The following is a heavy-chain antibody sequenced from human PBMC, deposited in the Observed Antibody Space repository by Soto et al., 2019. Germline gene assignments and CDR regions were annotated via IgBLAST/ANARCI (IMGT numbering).Heavy chain of an antibody. CDR2: IYWDDDK. V-gene: IGHV2-5*02. CDR3: AHIDPEIVTVGGHGGFDY. Sequence: QITLKESGPTLVRPPQTLTLTCTFSGFSRTSGGGVGWIRQPPGKALEWLALIYWDDDKRYSPSLKNRLTITKDTSKNPVVLTMTNVGPVDTATYFCAHIDPEIVTVGGHGGFDYWGQGTLVTVSS. CDR1: GFSRTSGGG. J-gene: IGHJ4*02. D-gene: IGHD2-21*02.